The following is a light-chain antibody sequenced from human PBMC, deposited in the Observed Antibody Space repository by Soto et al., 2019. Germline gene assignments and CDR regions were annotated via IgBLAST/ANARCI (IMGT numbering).Light chain of an antibody. V-gene: IGKV3-11*01. CDR1: QSVSSY. J-gene: IGKJ4*01. Sequence: EIVLTQSPATLSLSPGERATLSCRASQSVSSYLAWDQQKPGQAPRLLIYDASNRATGIPARFSGSGSGTDFTLTITSLEPEGFAVYYCQQRSNWPPLTFGGGTKVEIK. CDR3: QQRSNWPPLT. CDR2: DAS.